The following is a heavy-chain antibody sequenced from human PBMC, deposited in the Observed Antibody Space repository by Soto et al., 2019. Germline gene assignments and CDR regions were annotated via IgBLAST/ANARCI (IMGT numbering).Heavy chain of an antibody. CDR1: GFTFSDHH. CDR3: TCDYRDY. J-gene: IGHJ4*02. V-gene: IGHV3-72*01. Sequence: EVQLVESGGGLVQAGGALRLSCAVSGFTFSDHHMDWVRQAPGKGLEWVGRSRNKADSYTPEYAASVKGRFTNSRDDSKNSLYLQVDSLKTKDTAVHYCTCDYRDYWGQRTLETVSS. D-gene: IGHD4-17*01. CDR2: SRNKADSYTP.